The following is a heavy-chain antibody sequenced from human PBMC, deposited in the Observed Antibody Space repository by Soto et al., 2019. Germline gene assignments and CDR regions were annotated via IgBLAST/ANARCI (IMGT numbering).Heavy chain of an antibody. V-gene: IGHV4-30-4*01. J-gene: IGHJ4*02. CDR3: ARVYGGGDYCDS. CDR2: MYYTGKT. Sequence: QVQLQESGPGLVKPSQTLSLTCTVSGTTISSGDHYWSWIRQAPGKGLEWIGYMYYTGKTYYNTSLQSRVTLYVATSKNQCPLKMTSVTAADTAMYFCARVYGGGDYCDSWGRGTLVSVSS. D-gene: IGHD3-10*02. CDR1: GTTISSGDHY.